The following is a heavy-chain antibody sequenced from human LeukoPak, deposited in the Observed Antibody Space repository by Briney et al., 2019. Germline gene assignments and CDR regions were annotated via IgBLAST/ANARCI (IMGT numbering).Heavy chain of an antibody. D-gene: IGHD2-2*01. CDR3: AKEGYCSSTSCYLPFNFDY. CDR2: ISSSSSTT. J-gene: IGHJ4*02. V-gene: IGHV3-48*01. Sequence: GGSLRLSCAASGFTFSTYNMNWVRQAPGKGLEWVSYISSSSSTTYYADSVKGRFTISRDNSKNTLYLQMNSLRAEDTAIYYCAKEGYCSSTSCYLPFNFDYWGQGTLVTVSS. CDR1: GFTFSTYN.